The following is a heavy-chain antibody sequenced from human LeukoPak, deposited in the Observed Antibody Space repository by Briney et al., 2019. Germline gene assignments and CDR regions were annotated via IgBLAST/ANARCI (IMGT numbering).Heavy chain of an antibody. J-gene: IGHJ3*02. CDR2: IIPIFGTA. Sequence: ASVKVSCKASGGTFSSYAISWVRQAPGQGLEWMGGIIPIFGTANYAQKFQGRVTITADDSTSTAYMELSSLRSEDTAVYYCARGGLTGTTLGAFDIWGQGTMVTVSS. CDR1: GGTFSSYA. V-gene: IGHV1-69*13. CDR3: ARGGLTGTTLGAFDI. D-gene: IGHD1-7*01.